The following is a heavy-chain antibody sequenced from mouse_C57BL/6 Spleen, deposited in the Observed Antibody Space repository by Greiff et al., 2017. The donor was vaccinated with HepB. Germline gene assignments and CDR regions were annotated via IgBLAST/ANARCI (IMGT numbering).Heavy chain of an antibody. CDR1: GYTFTDYE. Sequence: VQLQQSGAELVRPGASVTLSCKASGYTFTDYEMHWVKQTPVHGLEWIGAIDPETGGTAYNQKFKGKAILTADKSSSTAYMELRSLTSEDSAVYYCTRRTVVAKDYWGQGTTLTVSS. D-gene: IGHD1-1*01. V-gene: IGHV1-15*01. CDR3: TRRTVVAKDY. J-gene: IGHJ2*01. CDR2: IDPETGGT.